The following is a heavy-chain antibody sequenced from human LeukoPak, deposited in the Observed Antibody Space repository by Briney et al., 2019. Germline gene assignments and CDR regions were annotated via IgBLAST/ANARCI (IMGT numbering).Heavy chain of an antibody. V-gene: IGHV3-23*01. CDR1: GFTFSSYA. D-gene: IGHD3-9*01. CDR3: ARKPEKSYDILTYYFDY. J-gene: IGHJ4*02. CDR2: ISGSGGST. Sequence: GGSLRLSCAASGFTFSSYAMSWVRQAPGKGLEWVSAISGSGGSTYYADSVKGRFTISRDNSKNTLYLQMNSLRAEDTAVYYCARKPEKSYDILTYYFDYWGQGTLVTVSS.